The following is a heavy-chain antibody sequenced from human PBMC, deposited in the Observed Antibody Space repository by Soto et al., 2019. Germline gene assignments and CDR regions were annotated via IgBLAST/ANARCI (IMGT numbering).Heavy chain of an antibody. CDR3: ARGHGDTTVTTLEDV. CDR1: GGSFSGYY. D-gene: IGHD4-17*01. Sequence: SETLSLTCAVYGGSFSGYYWSWFRQPPGKGLEWIGEINHSGSTNYNPCLKSRVTISVDTSKNQFSLKLSSVTAADTAVYYCARGHGDTTVTTLEDVWGQGTTVTVSS. V-gene: IGHV4-34*01. CDR2: INHSGST. J-gene: IGHJ6*02.